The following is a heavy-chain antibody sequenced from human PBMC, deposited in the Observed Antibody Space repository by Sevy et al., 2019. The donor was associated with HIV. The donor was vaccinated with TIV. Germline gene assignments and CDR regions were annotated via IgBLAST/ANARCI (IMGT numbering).Heavy chain of an antibody. CDR1: GFTFSSYS. CDR2: MSSSNNYI. J-gene: IGHJ4*02. Sequence: GGSLRLSCAASGFTFSSYSMNWVRQAPGKVLEWVSSMSSSNNYIYYADSLKGRFTISRDNAKNSLYLQMNSLIAEDTAVYYCARDLREYSSSSKYYFDYWGQGILVTVSS. D-gene: IGHD6-6*01. V-gene: IGHV3-21*01. CDR3: ARDLREYSSSSKYYFDY.